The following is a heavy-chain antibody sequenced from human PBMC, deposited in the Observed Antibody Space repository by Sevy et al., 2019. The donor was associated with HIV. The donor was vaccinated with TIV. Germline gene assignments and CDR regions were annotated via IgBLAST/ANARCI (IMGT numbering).Heavy chain of an antibody. D-gene: IGHD6-13*01. J-gene: IGHJ5*02. Sequence: SETLSLTCAVYGGSLGGDYWSWIRQPPGKGLGWLGESYHSGITNYNPSLKTRVTISVDTSKKQFSLKVKSVTAADTAIYNCASAGGIAAAAIENWFDPWGQGTLVTVSS. V-gene: IGHV4-34*01. CDR2: SYHSGIT. CDR3: ASAGGIAAAAIENWFDP. CDR1: GGSLGGDY.